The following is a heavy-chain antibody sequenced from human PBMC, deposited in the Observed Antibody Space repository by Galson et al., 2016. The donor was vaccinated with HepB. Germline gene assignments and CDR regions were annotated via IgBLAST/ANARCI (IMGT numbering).Heavy chain of an antibody. CDR2: ISGISNYL. J-gene: IGHJ4*02. D-gene: IGHD2-2*01. V-gene: IGHV3-21*01. CDR3: ARGDVVVVPAPLGY. CDR1: GFTFSSYT. Sequence: SLRLSCAAFGFTFSSYTMNWVRQAPGKGLEWVSSISGISNYLYYADSVKGRFAISRDNAKNSLYLQINRLRAEDTAVYYCARGDVVVVPAPLGYSGQGTLVSVSS.